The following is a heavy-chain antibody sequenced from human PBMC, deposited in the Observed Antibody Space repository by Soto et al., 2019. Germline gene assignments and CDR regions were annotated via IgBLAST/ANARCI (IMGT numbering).Heavy chain of an antibody. CDR3: ARASQCKSYFDFFAWLDY. V-gene: IGHV4-4*07. Sequence: SETLSLTCTVSSDAISVLYWTLMRQPAGKGLEWIGRIYSSGETNYNPSLTGRVIMSLDTSKNQFSLNLTSVTAAATAVYYCARASQCKSYFDFFAWLDYWGQGTRITISS. J-gene: IGHJ4*02. D-gene: IGHD3-9*01. CDR2: IYSSGET. CDR1: SDAISVLY.